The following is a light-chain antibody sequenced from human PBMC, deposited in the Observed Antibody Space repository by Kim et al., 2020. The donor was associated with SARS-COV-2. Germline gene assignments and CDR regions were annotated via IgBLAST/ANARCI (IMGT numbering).Light chain of an antibody. CDR1: SSDVGGYNY. CDR3: TSYTSSTTYV. J-gene: IGLJ1*01. CDR2: YVS. Sequence: QSALTQPASVSGSPGQSITISYTGTSSDVGGYNYVSWYQHHPGKAPRLMIFYVSKRPSGVSNRFSGSKSGNTASLTISRLQAEDEADYYCTSYTSSTTYVFGTGTKVTVL. V-gene: IGLV2-14*03.